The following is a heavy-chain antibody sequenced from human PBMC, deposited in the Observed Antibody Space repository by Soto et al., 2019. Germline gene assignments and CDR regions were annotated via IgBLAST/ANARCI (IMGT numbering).Heavy chain of an antibody. CDR2: ISGSGGST. Sequence: QAGGSLRLSCAASGFTFSSYAMSWVRQAPGKGLEWVSAISGSGGSTYYADSVKGRFTISRDNSKNTLYLQMNSLRAEDTAVYYCHSYDFWSGYYFLGAFDIWGQGTMVTVSS. CDR3: HSYDFWSGYYFLGAFDI. D-gene: IGHD3-3*01. J-gene: IGHJ3*02. V-gene: IGHV3-23*01. CDR1: GFTFSSYA.